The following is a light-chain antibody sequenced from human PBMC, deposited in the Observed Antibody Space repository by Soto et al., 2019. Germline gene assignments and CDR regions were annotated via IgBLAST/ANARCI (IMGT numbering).Light chain of an antibody. CDR3: QQYGSSPRT. J-gene: IGKJ1*01. V-gene: IGKV3-20*01. CDR1: QSVSSSY. Sequence: ENVLTQSPGTLSLSPGERATLSCRASQSVSSSYLAWYQQKPGQAPRLLIYDASSRATGIPDRFSGSGSGTDFTLTISRLEPEDVAVYYCQQYGSSPRTFGQGTKVELK. CDR2: DAS.